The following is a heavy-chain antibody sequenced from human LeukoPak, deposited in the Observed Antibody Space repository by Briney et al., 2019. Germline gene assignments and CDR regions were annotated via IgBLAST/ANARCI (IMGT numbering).Heavy chain of an antibody. D-gene: IGHD4-17*01. J-gene: IGHJ6*02. Sequence: ASVKVSCKASGYTFTSYYMHWVRQAPGQGLEWMGIINPSGGSKSYAQKLQGRVSMHRDTSTSTVYMELSSLRSEDTAVYYCARSEDGGTVTPSDYYYYGMDVWGQGSTVTVSS. CDR3: ARSEDGGTVTPSDYYYYGMDV. V-gene: IGHV1-46*04. CDR2: INPSGGSK. CDR1: GYTFTSYY.